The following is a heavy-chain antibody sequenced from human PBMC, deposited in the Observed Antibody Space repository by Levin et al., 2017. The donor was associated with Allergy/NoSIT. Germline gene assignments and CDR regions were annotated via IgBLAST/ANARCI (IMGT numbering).Heavy chain of an antibody. Sequence: GGSLRLSCAASGFMFDDYAMHWVRQAPGKGLEWVSGISWISDNIDYADSVKGRFTISRDNAKNSLYLHMNSLRTEDTALYYCVKDTGAVAGTCHHWGQGSLVTVSS. J-gene: IGHJ5*02. V-gene: IGHV3-9*01. CDR3: VKDTGAVAGTCHH. CDR1: GFMFDDYA. CDR2: ISWISDNI. D-gene: IGHD6-19*01.